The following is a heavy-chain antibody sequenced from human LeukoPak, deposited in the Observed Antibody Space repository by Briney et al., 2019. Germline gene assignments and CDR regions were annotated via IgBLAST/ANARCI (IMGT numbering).Heavy chain of an antibody. D-gene: IGHD6-19*01. Sequence: GGSLRLSCAASGFTFSSYGMHWVRQAPGKGLEWVSAISGSGGSTYYADSVKGRFTISRDNSKNTLYLQMNSLRAEDTAVYYCAKPSHSSGWYFDYWGQGTLVTVSS. V-gene: IGHV3-23*01. CDR1: GFTFSSYG. CDR2: ISGSGGST. CDR3: AKPSHSSGWYFDY. J-gene: IGHJ4*02.